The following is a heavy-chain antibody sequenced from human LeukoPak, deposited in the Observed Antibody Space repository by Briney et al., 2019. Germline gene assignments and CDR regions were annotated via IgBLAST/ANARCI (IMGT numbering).Heavy chain of an antibody. J-gene: IGHJ5*02. CDR3: ARERYLSRRYSSGWSNWFDP. Sequence: GASVKVSCKASGYTFTSYGISWVRQAPGQGLEWMGWISAYNGNTNYAQMLQGRVTVTTDTSTSTAYMELRSLRSDDTAVYYCARERYLSRRYSSGWSNWFDPWGQGTLVTVSS. CDR2: ISAYNGNT. D-gene: IGHD6-19*01. V-gene: IGHV1-18*01. CDR1: GYTFTSYG.